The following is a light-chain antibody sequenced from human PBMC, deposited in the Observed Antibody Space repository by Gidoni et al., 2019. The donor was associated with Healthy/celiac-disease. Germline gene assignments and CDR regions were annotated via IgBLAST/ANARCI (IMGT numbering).Light chain of an antibody. CDR1: SSDVGGYNY. CDR3: SSYTSSPLYV. V-gene: IGLV2-14*03. CDR2: DVS. Sequence: QSALPQPASVSGSPGQSITISCTGPSSDVGGYNYVSWYQQHPGKAPKLMIYDVSNRPSGVSNRFSGSKSGNTASRTISGLQAEDEADYYCSSYTSSPLYVFGTGTKVTVL. J-gene: IGLJ1*01.